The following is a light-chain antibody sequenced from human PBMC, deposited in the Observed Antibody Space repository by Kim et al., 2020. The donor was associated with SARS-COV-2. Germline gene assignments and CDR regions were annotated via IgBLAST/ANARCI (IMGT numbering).Light chain of an antibody. V-gene: IGLV1-51*01. J-gene: IGLJ3*02. CDR2: DNN. Sequence: QKVTIPCSGSSSNMGNNYVSWYQQLPGTAPKLLIYDNNKRPSGMPGRFSGSKSGTSATLGITGLQTGDEADYYCGTWDSSLSADWVFGGGTKLTVL. CDR3: GTWDSSLSADWV. CDR1: SSNMGNNY.